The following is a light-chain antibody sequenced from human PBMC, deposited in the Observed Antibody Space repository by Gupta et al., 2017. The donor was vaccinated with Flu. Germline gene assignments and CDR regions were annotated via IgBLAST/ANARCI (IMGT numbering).Light chain of an antibody. Sequence: PSSVSASVGDRVTITCRASQGFSSWLAWYQQKPGKAPKLLIYAAYGLQSGVPSRFSGSESGTNFTLTISSLQAEDFATYYCQQANSFPLTFGGGTKVEIK. CDR2: AAY. V-gene: IGKV1-12*01. CDR1: QGFSSW. CDR3: QQANSFPLT. J-gene: IGKJ4*01.